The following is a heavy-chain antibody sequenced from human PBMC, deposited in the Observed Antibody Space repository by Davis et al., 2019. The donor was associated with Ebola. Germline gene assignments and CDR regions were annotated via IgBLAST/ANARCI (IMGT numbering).Heavy chain of an antibody. V-gene: IGHV3-23*01. D-gene: IGHD3-9*01. CDR2: ISGSGGST. J-gene: IGHJ4*02. CDR1: GFTFSSYS. CDR3: ARWDLGDYDILTGPFDY. Sequence: GESLKISCAASGFTFSSYSMSWVRQAPGKGLEWVSAISGSGGSTYYADSVKGRFTISRDNSKNTLYLQMNSLRAEDTAVYYCARWDLGDYDILTGPFDYWGQGTLVTVSS.